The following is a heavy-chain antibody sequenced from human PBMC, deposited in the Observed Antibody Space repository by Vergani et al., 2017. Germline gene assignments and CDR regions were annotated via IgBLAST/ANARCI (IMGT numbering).Heavy chain of an antibody. CDR1: GFTFSSYS. CDR2: ISSSSSTI. J-gene: IGHJ6*02. D-gene: IGHD6-13*01. CDR3: AREGDLAAAGTPAFGVWNYYGRDV. V-gene: IGHV3-48*01. Sequence: EVQLLESGGGLVQPGGSLRLSCAASGFTFSSYSMNWVRQAPGKGLEWVSYISSSSSTIYYADSVKGRFTISRDNAKNSLYLQMNSLRAEDTAVYYCAREGDLAAAGTPAFGVWNYYGRDVWGQGTTVTVSS.